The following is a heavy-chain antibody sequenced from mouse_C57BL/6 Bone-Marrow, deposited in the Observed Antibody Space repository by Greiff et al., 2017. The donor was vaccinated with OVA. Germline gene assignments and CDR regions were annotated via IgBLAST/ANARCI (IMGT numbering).Heavy chain of an antibody. CDR3: ARRDYDGYFDY. J-gene: IGHJ2*01. CDR2: ISSGGSYT. CDR1: GFTFSSYG. V-gene: IGHV5-6*01. Sequence: EVQGVESGGDLVKPGGSLKLSFAASGFTFSSYGMSWVRQTPDKRLEWVATISSGGSYTYYPDSVKGRFTIYRDNAKNTLYLQMSSLKSEDTAMYYCARRDYDGYFDYWGQGTTLTVSS. D-gene: IGHD2-4*01.